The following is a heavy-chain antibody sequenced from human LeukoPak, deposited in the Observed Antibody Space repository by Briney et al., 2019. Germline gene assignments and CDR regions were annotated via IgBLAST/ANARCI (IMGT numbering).Heavy chain of an antibody. J-gene: IGHJ4*02. Sequence: GGSLRLSCAASGFTLSSYWMSWVRQAPGKGLEWVANIKQGGSDKYYVDSVKGRFTISRDNAKNSLYLQMNSLRAEDTAVYYCARGPPPSYSTTWFDYWGQGTLVTVSS. CDR2: IKQGGSDK. V-gene: IGHV3-7*05. D-gene: IGHD2/OR15-2a*01. CDR1: GFTLSSYW. CDR3: ARGPPPSYSTTWFDY.